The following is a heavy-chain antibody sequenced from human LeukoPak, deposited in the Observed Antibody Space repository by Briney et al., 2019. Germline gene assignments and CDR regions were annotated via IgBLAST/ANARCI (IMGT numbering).Heavy chain of an antibody. Sequence: PGGSLRLSCAASGFTFSSYGMHWVRQAPGKGLEWVSYISGSGRTIYHADSVKGRFTISRDNAKNSLYLQMNSLRAEDTAVYCARDGTAAWGRFDPWGQGTLVTVSS. CDR1: GFTFSSYG. V-gene: IGHV3-48*04. CDR3: ARDGTAAWGRFDP. CDR2: ISGSGRTI. J-gene: IGHJ5*02. D-gene: IGHD3-16*01.